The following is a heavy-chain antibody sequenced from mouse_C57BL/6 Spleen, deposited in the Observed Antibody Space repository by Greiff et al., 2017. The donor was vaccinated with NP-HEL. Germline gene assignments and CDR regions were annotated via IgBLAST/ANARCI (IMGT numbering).Heavy chain of an antibody. J-gene: IGHJ2*01. CDR1: GFTFTDYY. Sequence: EVKLMESGGGLVQPGGSLSLSCAASGFTFTDYYMSWVRQPPGKALEWLGFIRNKANGYTTEYSASVKGRFTISRDNSQSILYLQMNALRAEDSATYDCARYSDYYGSSLDYWGQGTTLTVSS. CDR3: ARYSDYYGSSLDY. CDR2: IRNKANGYTT. V-gene: IGHV7-3*01. D-gene: IGHD1-1*01.